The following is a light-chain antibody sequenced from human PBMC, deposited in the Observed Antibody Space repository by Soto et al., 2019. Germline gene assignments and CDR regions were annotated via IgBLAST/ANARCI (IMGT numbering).Light chain of an antibody. CDR2: EVY. V-gene: IGLV2-8*01. CDR3: SAYAGSSPWV. Sequence: QSVPTQPPSASGSPGQSVTFSCTGTSSDVGGYNYVSWYQQYPGKAPKLMIYEVYKRHSGVPDRFSGSKSGNTASLTVSGLPPEDEADYYCSAYAGSSPWVFGGGTKLTVL. J-gene: IGLJ3*02. CDR1: SSDVGGYNY.